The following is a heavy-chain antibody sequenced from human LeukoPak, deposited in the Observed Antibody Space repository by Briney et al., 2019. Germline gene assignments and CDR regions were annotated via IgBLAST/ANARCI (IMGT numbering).Heavy chain of an antibody. CDR2: IKQDGSEK. CDR3: ARLYSSSWSWFDP. CDR1: GFTFSSYW. Sequence: GGSLRLSCAASGFTFSSYWMSWVRQAPGKGLEWVANIKQDGSEKYYVDSVKGRFTISRDNAKNSLYLQMNSLRAEDTAVYYCARLYSSSWSWFDPWGQGTLVTVSS. D-gene: IGHD6-13*01. V-gene: IGHV3-7*01. J-gene: IGHJ5*02.